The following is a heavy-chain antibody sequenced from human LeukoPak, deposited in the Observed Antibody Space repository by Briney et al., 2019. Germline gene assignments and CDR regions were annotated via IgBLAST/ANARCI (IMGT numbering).Heavy chain of an antibody. V-gene: IGHV3-30*02. CDR3: AKDPGKWEPTRFDY. CDR1: GFTFSTYG. Sequence: GGPLRLSCAASGFTFSTYGMHWVRQAPGKGLEWVAFIRYDGSNKYYADSVRGRFTISRQNSKNTLYLQTNGLSAKYTAVYYCAKDPGKWEPTRFDYWGQGTLVTVSS. CDR2: IRYDGSNK. J-gene: IGHJ4*02. D-gene: IGHD1-26*01.